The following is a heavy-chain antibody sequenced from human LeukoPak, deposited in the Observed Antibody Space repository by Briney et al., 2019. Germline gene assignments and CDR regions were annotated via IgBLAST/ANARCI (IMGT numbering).Heavy chain of an antibody. Sequence: ASVKVSCKASGYTFTGYYMHWVRQAPGQGLEWMGWINPNSGGTNYAQKFQGRVTMTRNTSISTAYMELSSLRSEDTAVYYCARGQGRYFDWLLTGYYMDVWGKGTTVTISS. J-gene: IGHJ6*03. D-gene: IGHD3-9*01. CDR1: GYTFTGYY. V-gene: IGHV1-2*02. CDR2: INPNSGGT. CDR3: ARGQGRYFDWLLTGYYMDV.